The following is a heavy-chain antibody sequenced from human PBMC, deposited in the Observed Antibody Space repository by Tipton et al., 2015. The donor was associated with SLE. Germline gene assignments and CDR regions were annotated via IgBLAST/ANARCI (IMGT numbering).Heavy chain of an antibody. V-gene: IGHV4-38-2*01. CDR3: ARTTIFGGHYYYYMDV. CDR1: GYSISSGYY. CDR2: INHSGST. J-gene: IGHJ6*03. D-gene: IGHD3-3*01. Sequence: TLSLTCAVSGYSISSGYYWGWIRQPPGKGLEWIGEINHSGSTNYNPSLKSRVTIAVDTSKNQFSLKLSSVTAADTAVYYCARTTIFGGHYYYYMDVWGKGTTVTVSS.